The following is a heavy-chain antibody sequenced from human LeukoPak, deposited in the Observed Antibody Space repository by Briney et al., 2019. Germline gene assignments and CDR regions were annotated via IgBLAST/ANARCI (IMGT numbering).Heavy chain of an antibody. D-gene: IGHD2-2*01. CDR3: ARDEVYCSSTSCYPDYMDV. J-gene: IGHJ6*03. CDR2: IYSGGST. CDR1: GFTVSSNY. Sequence: GGSLRLSCAASGFTVSSNYMSWVRQAPGKGLEWVSVIYSGGSTYYADSVKGRFTISRDNSKNTLYLQMNSLRAEDTAVYYCARDEVYCSSTSCYPDYMDVWGKGTTVTVS. V-gene: IGHV3-66*02.